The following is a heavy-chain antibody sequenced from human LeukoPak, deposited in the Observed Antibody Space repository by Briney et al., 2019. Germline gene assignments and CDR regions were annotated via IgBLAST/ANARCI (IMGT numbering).Heavy chain of an antibody. D-gene: IGHD3-9*01. V-gene: IGHV1-69*04. Sequence: GASVKVSCKASGGTFSSYAISWVRQAPGQGPEWMGRIIPILGIANYAQKFQGRVTITADKSTSTAYMELSSLRSEDTAVYYCARGGFDWPNFDYWGQGTLVTVSS. CDR1: GGTFSSYA. CDR2: IIPILGIA. J-gene: IGHJ4*02. CDR3: ARGGFDWPNFDY.